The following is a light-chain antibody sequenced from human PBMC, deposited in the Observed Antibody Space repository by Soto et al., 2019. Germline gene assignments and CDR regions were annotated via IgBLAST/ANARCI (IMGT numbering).Light chain of an antibody. CDR2: GAS. J-gene: IGKJ5*01. CDR3: QQYNNWPRIT. CDR1: KGLRSN. V-gene: IGKV3-15*01. Sequence: EIVMTQSPATLSVSPGDRVTLSCRASKGLRSNLAWYQQKPGQAPRLLIFGASTRATGIPARFSGSGSGTEFTLTISSLQSEDFAVYYCQQYNNWPRITFGQGTRLEIK.